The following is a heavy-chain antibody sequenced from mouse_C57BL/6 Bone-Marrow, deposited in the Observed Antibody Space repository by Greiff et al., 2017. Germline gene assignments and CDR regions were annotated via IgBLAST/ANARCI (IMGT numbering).Heavy chain of an antibody. CDR1: GFTFSDYY. V-gene: IGHV5-12*01. D-gene: IGHD1-2*01. CDR2: ISNGGGST. CDR3: ARDQGNYGWICFYYAMDY. J-gene: IGHJ4*01. Sequence: EVHLVESGGGLVQPGGSLKLSCAASGFTFSDYYMYWVRQTPEKRLEWVAYISNGGGSTYYPDTVKGRFTISRANGKNTLYLQMSRLKSEDTARYYCARDQGNYGWICFYYAMDYWGQGTSVTVSS.